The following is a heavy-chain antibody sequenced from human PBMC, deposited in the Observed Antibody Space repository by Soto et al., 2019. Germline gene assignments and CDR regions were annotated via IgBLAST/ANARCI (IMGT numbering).Heavy chain of an antibody. V-gene: IGHV3-30*18. CDR3: AKGRRQWLVTSDGNY. D-gene: IGHD6-19*01. Sequence: VQLVESGGGVVQPGRSLRLSCAASGFTFSDYAMHWVRQAPGKGLEWVAVVSHDGRNTHYADSVKGRFTISRDSSKNTVYLEMTSLRAEDTAVYYCAKGRRQWLVTSDGNYWGQGALVTVSS. CDR2: VSHDGRNT. J-gene: IGHJ4*02. CDR1: GFTFSDYA.